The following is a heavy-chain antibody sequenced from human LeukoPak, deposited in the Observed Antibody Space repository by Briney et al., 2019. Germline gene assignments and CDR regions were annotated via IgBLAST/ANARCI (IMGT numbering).Heavy chain of an antibody. Sequence: ASVKVSCKASGGTFISYAISWVRQAPGQGLEWMGGIIPIFGTANYAQKFQGRVTITADESTSTAYMELSSLRSEDTAVYYCARVMDRCSSTSCYPPYFDYWGQGTLVTVSS. CDR3: ARVMDRCSSTSCYPPYFDY. V-gene: IGHV1-69*13. CDR1: GGTFISYA. D-gene: IGHD2-2*01. CDR2: IIPIFGTA. J-gene: IGHJ4*02.